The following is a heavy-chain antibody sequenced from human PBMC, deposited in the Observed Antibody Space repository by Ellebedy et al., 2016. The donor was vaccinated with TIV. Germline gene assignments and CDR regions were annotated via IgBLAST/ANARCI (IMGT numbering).Heavy chain of an antibody. Sequence: GESLKISCAASGFAFSSYWMSWVRQAPGTGLEWVANLKPDGTEDYYVGSMKGRFTVSRDNAKSSLYLQTNSLRAEDTAVYYCASGFQWGQGTLVTVSS. J-gene: IGHJ4*02. CDR2: LKPDGTED. V-gene: IGHV3-7*01. D-gene: IGHD3-10*01. CDR1: GFAFSSYW. CDR3: ASGFQ.